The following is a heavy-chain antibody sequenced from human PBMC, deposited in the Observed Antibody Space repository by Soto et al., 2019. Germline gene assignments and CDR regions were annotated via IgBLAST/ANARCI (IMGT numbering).Heavy chain of an antibody. J-gene: IGHJ5*02. CDR2: IKSKSDGGTT. V-gene: IGHV3-15*01. CDR1: GFTFSDAW. Sequence: GGSLRLSCAASGFTFSDAWMSWVRRAPGKGLDWVGRIKSKSDGGTTEYAAPVRGRFTISRDDSKNTLYLQMNSLKTEDTAVYYCTTDLWRIAVVVGSTGYFNPWGQGTPVTVSS. CDR3: TTDLWRIAVVVGSTGYFNP. D-gene: IGHD2-15*01.